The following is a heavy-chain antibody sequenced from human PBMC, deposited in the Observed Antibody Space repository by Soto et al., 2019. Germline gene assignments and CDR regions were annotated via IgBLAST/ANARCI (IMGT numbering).Heavy chain of an antibody. V-gene: IGHV4-38-2*02. CDR2: IYHSGST. CDR3: ARDPSLARGVFDP. D-gene: IGHD2-8*01. Sequence: PSETLSLTCAVSGYSISSGYYWGWIRQPPGKGLEWIGSIYHSGSTYYNPSLKSRVTISVDASKNQFSLKLSSVTAADTAVYYCARDPSLARGVFDPWGQGTLVTVSS. J-gene: IGHJ5*02. CDR1: GYSISSGYY.